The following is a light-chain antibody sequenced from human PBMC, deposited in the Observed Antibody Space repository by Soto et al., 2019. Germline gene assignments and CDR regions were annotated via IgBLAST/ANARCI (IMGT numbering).Light chain of an antibody. CDR1: SSDVGGYNY. CDR2: EVS. J-gene: IGLJ1*01. CDR3: SSYTSSSTQV. V-gene: IGLV2-14*01. Sequence: QSALTQPAFVSGSPGQSITISCTGTSSDVGGYNYVSWYQHPPGKAPKLMISEVSNRPSGVSNRFSGSKSGNTASLTISGLQAEDEADYYCSSYTSSSTQVFGTGTKVTVL.